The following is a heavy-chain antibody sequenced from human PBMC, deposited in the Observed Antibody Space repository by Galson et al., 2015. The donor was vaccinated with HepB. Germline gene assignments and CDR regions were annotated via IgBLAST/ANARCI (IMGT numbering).Heavy chain of an antibody. J-gene: IGHJ6*02. V-gene: IGHV3-9*01. CDR1: GFTFDDYA. CDR3: AKDDGRFIAVARDGMDV. CDR2: ISWNSGSI. Sequence: SLRLSCAASGFTFDDYAMHWVRQAPGKGLEWVSGISWNSGSIGYADSVKGRFTISRDNAKNSLYLQMNSLRAEDTALYYCAKDDGRFIAVARDGMDVWGQGTTVTVSS. D-gene: IGHD6-19*01.